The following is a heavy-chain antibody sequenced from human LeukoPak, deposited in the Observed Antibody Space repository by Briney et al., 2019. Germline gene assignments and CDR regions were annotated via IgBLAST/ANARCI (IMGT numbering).Heavy chain of an antibody. J-gene: IGHJ3*02. Sequence: GGSLRLSCAASGFTFSSYAMHWVRQAPGKGLEWVAVISYDGSNKYYADSVKGRFTISRDNSKNTLYLQMNSLRAEDTAVYYCAGDLSTMVRGVIYLGAFDIWGQGTMVTVSS. D-gene: IGHD3-10*01. V-gene: IGHV3-30-3*01. CDR3: AGDLSTMVRGVIYLGAFDI. CDR2: ISYDGSNK. CDR1: GFTFSSYA.